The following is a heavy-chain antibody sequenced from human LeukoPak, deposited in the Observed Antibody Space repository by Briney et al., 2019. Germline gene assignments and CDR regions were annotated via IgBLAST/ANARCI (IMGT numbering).Heavy chain of an antibody. CDR3: ASSSFDSFLNS. CDR2: ITPFIGNT. Sequence: GASVKVSCKASGYTFTYRYLHWVRQAPGRALEWMGWITPFIGNTNYAQKFQGRVTITRDRSMSTAYMELSSLRSEDTALYYCASSSFDSFLNSWGQGTLVTVSS. D-gene: IGHD3-9*01. CDR1: GYTFTYRY. V-gene: IGHV1-45*02. J-gene: IGHJ5*02.